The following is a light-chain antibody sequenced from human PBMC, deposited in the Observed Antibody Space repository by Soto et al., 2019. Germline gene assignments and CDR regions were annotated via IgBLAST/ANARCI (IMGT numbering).Light chain of an antibody. V-gene: IGLV2-14*01. CDR2: DVS. Sequence: QSALTQPASVSGSPGQSITISCTGTSSDVGGYNYVSWYQQHPGKAPKLMIYDVSNRPSGVPNRFSGSKSGNTASLTISGLQAEDEADYYCSSYTSSSTXVFGTGTKVTVL. CDR1: SSDVGGYNY. J-gene: IGLJ1*01. CDR3: SSYTSSSTXV.